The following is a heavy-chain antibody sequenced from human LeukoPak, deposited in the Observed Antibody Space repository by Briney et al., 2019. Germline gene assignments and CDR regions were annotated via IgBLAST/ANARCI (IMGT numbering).Heavy chain of an antibody. V-gene: IGHV3-7*01. CDR2: IKQDGSEK. Sequence: GGSLRLSCVASGFTFGSYWMNWVRQVPGRGLEWVAKIKQDGSEKYYVDSVKGRFTISRDTAKNSLYLQMNSLRAEDTAVYYCAKDSSSSNYYYGLDVWGQGTTVTVSS. D-gene: IGHD6-6*01. CDR3: AKDSSSSNYYYGLDV. J-gene: IGHJ6*02. CDR1: GFTFGSYW.